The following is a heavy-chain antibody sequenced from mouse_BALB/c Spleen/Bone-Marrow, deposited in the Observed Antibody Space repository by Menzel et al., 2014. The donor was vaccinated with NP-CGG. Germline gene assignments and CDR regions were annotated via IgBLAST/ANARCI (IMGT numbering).Heavy chain of an antibody. CDR1: GFSLTSYG. J-gene: IGHJ4*01. V-gene: IGHV2-9*02. CDR2: IWAGGST. D-gene: IGHD1-1*01. CDR3: ARGLLRYFAMDY. Sequence: VQLQESGPGLVAPSQSLSITCTVSGFSLTSYGVHWVRQPPGQGLEWLGVIWAGGSTNYNSALMSRLSISKDNSKSQVFLKMNSLQTDDTAMYYCARGLLRYFAMDYWGQGTSVTVSS.